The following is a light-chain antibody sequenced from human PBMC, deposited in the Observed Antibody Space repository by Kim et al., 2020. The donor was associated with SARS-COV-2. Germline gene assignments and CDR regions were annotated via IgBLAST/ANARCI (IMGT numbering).Light chain of an antibody. J-gene: IGKJ2*01. CDR2: GAS. CDR3: QHYGTSHYT. V-gene: IGKV3-20*01. Sequence: EIVLTQSPGTLSLSPGERATLSCRASQSVSSTYLAWYQQKPGQAPRLLIYGASSRATGIPDRFSGSGSGTDFTLTISRLEPEDVAVYYCQHYGTSHYTFGQGTKLEI. CDR1: QSVSSTY.